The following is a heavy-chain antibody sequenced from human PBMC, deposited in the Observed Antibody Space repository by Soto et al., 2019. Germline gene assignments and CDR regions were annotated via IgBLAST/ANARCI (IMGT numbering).Heavy chain of an antibody. D-gene: IGHD3-10*02. CDR1: GGTFSSYT. J-gene: IGHJ6*02. V-gene: IGHV1-69*02. Sequence: QVQLVQSGAEVKKPGSSVKVSCKASGGTFSSYTISWVRQAPGQGLEWMGRIIPILGIANYAQKFQGRVTITADKSTSTAYMDLSSLRSEDTAMYYCATHPVHCYGMDVWGQWTTVTVSS. CDR2: IIPILGIA. CDR3: ATHPVHCYGMDV.